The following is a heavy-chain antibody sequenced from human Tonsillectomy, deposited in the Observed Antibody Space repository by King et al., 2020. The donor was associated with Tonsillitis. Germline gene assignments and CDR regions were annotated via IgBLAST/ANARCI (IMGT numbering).Heavy chain of an antibody. CDR3: ARESSGHLDGSDI. CDR2: IHYSGST. J-gene: IGHJ3*02. Sequence: QLQESGPGLVKPSESLSLTCTVSGGSISDYNWSWIRQPPGKGLEWIGYIHYSGSTNSNPSLKRRVTMSVDTSKKQFSLIVNSVTAADTAVYYCARESSGHLDGSDIWGQGTRVTVSS. V-gene: IGHV4-59*01. CDR1: GGSISDYN. D-gene: IGHD3-10*01.